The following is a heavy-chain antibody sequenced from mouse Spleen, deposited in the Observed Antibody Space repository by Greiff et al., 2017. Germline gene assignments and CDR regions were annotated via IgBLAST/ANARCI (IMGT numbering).Heavy chain of an antibody. CDR1: GFTFSSYA. J-gene: IGHJ1*01. V-gene: IGHV5-9-3*01. Sequence: DVHLVESGGGLVKPGGSLKLSCAASGFTFSSYAMSWVRQTPEKRLEWVATISSGGSYTYYPDSVKGRFTISRDNAKNTLYLQMSSLRSEDTAMYYCARQGGYYYGSSYDYWYFDVWGAGTTVTVSS. D-gene: IGHD1-1*01. CDR3: ARQGGYYYGSSYDYWYFDV. CDR2: ISSGGSYT.